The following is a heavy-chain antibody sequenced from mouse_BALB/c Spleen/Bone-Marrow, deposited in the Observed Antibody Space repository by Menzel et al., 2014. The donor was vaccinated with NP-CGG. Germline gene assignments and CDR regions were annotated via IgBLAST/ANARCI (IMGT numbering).Heavy chain of an antibody. Sequence: VQLQQSGAELVRPGTSVKVSCEASGYAFTNYWIEWVKQRPGQGLEWIGVINPGSGGVNYNEKFKGKATLTADKSSSTAYIQLSSLTSDDSAVYSCSREITRYAVDYWGQGTSVTVSS. CDR1: GYAFTNYW. CDR3: SREITRYAVDY. CDR2: INPGSGGV. J-gene: IGHJ4*01. V-gene: IGHV1-54*01. D-gene: IGHD2-4*01.